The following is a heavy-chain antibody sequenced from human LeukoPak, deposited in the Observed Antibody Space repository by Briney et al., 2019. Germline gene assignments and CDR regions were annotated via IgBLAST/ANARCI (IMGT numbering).Heavy chain of an antibody. CDR1: GGTFSSYA. CDR3: ARDLYSSGWYDAFDI. Sequence: SVKVSCKASGGTFSSYAISWVRQAPGQGLEWMGRIIPIFGTANYAQKFQGRVTITTDESTSTAYMELSSLRSEDTAVYYCARDLYSSGWYDAFDIWGQGAMVTVSS. V-gene: IGHV1-69*05. CDR2: IIPIFGTA. D-gene: IGHD6-19*01. J-gene: IGHJ3*02.